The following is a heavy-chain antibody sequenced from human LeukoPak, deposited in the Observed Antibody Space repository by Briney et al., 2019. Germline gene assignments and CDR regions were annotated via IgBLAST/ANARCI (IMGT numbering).Heavy chain of an antibody. Sequence: GGSLRLSCAASGFTFNNYAMSWVRQAPGKGLEWVSGISGSGGSTFYADSVKGRFTISRDNSKNTLSLQMNSLRAEDTAIYYCAKLSVVSTKSHLDYWGQGTLVTVSS. V-gene: IGHV3-23*01. CDR1: GFTFNNYA. J-gene: IGHJ4*02. D-gene: IGHD4-23*01. CDR3: AKLSVVSTKSHLDY. CDR2: ISGSGGST.